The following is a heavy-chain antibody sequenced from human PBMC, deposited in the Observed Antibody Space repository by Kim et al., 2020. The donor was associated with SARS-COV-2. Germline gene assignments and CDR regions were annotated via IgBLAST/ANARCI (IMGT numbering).Heavy chain of an antibody. J-gene: IGHJ4*02. V-gene: IGHV3-33*01. Sequence: GGSLRLSCAASGFTFSSYGMHWVRQAPGKGLEWVAVIWYDGSNKYYADSVKGRFTISRDNSKNTLYLQMNSLRAEDTAVYYCARDGKDIVVVVAAAYYFDYWGQGTLVTVSS. D-gene: IGHD2-15*01. CDR3: ARDGKDIVVVVAAAYYFDY. CDR1: GFTFSSYG. CDR2: IWYDGSNK.